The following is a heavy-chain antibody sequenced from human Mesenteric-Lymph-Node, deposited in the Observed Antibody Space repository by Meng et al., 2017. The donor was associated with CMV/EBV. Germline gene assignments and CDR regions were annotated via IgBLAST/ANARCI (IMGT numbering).Heavy chain of an antibody. J-gene: IGHJ3*02. CDR1: GFTVSSNY. CDR3: AREDDAFDI. CDR2: ISSDGSSR. Sequence: GESLKISCAAAGFTVSSNYMSWVRQAPGKGLEWVAVISSDGSSRYHGDSVKGRFTISRDNSKNTLYLQMNSLRAEDTAVYYCAREDDAFDIWGQGTMVTVSS. V-gene: IGHV3-30*03.